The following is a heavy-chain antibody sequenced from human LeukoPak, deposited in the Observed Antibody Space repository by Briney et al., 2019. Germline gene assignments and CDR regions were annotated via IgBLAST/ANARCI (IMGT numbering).Heavy chain of an antibody. D-gene: IGHD6-6*01. Sequence: GSLRLSCAASGFTFSNYNMNWVRQAPGKGLEWVSYIGSRSSTIYYADSVKGRFTISRDNAKNSLYVQMNSLRAEDTAVYYCAREDSSSSGVGYYCYMDVWGKGTTVTVSS. CDR2: IGSRSSTI. V-gene: IGHV3-48*01. CDR1: GFTFSNYN. CDR3: AREDSSSSGVGYYCYMDV. J-gene: IGHJ6*03.